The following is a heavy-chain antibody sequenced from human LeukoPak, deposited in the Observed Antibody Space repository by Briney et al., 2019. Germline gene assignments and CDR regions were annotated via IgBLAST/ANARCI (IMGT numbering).Heavy chain of an antibody. CDR1: GFTFNIFS. V-gene: IGHV3-48*01. J-gene: IGHJ4*02. D-gene: IGHD3-22*01. CDR2: FGGNTGII. CDR3: AKEGDYYDSSGYFDY. Sequence: QPGGSLKLSCEASGFTFNIFSMNWVRQAPGKGLEWLSHFGGNTGIIWYADSVKGRFTISRDNAKNSLYLQMNSLRAEDTAVYYCAKEGDYYDSSGYFDYWGQGTLVTVSS.